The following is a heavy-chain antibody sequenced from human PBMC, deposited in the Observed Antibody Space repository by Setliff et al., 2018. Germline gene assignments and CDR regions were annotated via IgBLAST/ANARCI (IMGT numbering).Heavy chain of an antibody. CDR3: ARGPDLTAVGATYFYGMDV. V-gene: IGHV4-4*07. CDR2: MIVSGGA. J-gene: IGHJ6*02. D-gene: IGHD6-19*01. CDR1: GGSVTESF. Sequence: SETLSLTCTVSGGSVTESFWSWIRQPAGRGLEWIGRMIVSGGADYNPSLKGRVTMSVDSPNNKFSLNLSSVSAADTAVYYCARGPDLTAVGATYFYGMDVWGQGATVTVSS.